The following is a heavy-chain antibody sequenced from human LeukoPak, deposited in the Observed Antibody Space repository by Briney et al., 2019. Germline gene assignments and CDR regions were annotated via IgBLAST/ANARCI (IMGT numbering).Heavy chain of an antibody. CDR3: ARTVFGAYNWFDP. Sequence: GALRLSCVASGFTVNNNCMSWVRQAPGKGLEWVSSISSTSNYINYADSVKGRFTISRDNAKSSLYLQMNSLRVDDTAVYYCARTVFGAYNWFDPWGQGALVTVSS. J-gene: IGHJ5*02. CDR2: ISSTSNYI. V-gene: IGHV3-21*01. D-gene: IGHD3-3*01. CDR1: GFTVNNNC.